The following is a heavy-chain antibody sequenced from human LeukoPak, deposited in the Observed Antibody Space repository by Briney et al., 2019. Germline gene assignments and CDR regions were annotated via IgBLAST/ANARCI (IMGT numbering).Heavy chain of an antibody. CDR3: ARADRYCSGGSCPDPDY. Sequence: GGSLRLSCAASGFTFSSYWMSWVRQAPGKGLEWVANIKQDRSEKYYVDSVKGRFTISRDNAKNSLYLQMNSLRAEDTAVYYCARADRYCSGGSCPDPDYWGQGTLVTVSS. CDR2: IKQDRSEK. D-gene: IGHD2-15*01. CDR1: GFTFSSYW. V-gene: IGHV3-7*01. J-gene: IGHJ4*02.